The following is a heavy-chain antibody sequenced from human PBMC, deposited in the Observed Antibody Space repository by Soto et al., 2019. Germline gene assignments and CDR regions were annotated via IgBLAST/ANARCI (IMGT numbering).Heavy chain of an antibody. D-gene: IGHD5-18*01. CDR2: ISAYNGTT. V-gene: IGHV1-18*01. J-gene: IGHJ4*02. CDR1: GYTFTNSG. CDR3: ARASRGYSYEAAFEY. Sequence: QVQLVQSGAEVKKPGASVKVSCKASGYTFTNSGISWVRQAPGQGREWMGWISAYNGTTNYAPKLKGRVTMTTDTSPSTAYMELRSLRSDDTAVYCCARASRGYSYEAAFEYGVQGTLVTVSS.